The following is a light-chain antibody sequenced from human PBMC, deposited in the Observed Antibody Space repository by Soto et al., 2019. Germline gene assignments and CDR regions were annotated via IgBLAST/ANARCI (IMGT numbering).Light chain of an antibody. CDR2: ENN. CDR3: AAWDTSLSGGV. J-gene: IGLJ3*02. CDR1: SSNIGSDF. V-gene: IGLV1-51*02. Sequence: QLVLTQPPSVSAAPGQKVTISCSGSSSNIGSDFVSWYQQLPGTAPQLLIYENNKRPSGIPDRFSGSKSATSATLGITGLQTGDEADYYCAAWDTSLSGGVFGGGTQLTVL.